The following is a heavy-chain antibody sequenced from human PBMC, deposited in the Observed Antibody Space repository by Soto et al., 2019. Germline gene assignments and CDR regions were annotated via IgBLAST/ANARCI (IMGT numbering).Heavy chain of an antibody. CDR1: GYTFTSYG. J-gene: IGHJ4*02. D-gene: IGHD3-22*01. Sequence: GASVKVSWKASGYTFTSYGISWGRQAPGQGLEWMGWISAYNGNTNYAQKLQGRVTMTTDTSTSTAYMELRSLRSDDTAVYYCARTERVVVISDFDYWGQGTLVTVSS. CDR2: ISAYNGNT. V-gene: IGHV1-18*01. CDR3: ARTERVVVISDFDY.